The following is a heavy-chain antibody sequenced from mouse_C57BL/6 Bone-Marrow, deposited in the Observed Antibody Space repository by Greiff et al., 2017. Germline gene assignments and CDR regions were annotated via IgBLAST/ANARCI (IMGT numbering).Heavy chain of an antibody. CDR3: ARGGYGYDPYAMDY. CDR2: ISDGGSYT. CDR1: GFTFSSYA. V-gene: IGHV5-4*01. J-gene: IGHJ4*01. D-gene: IGHD2-2*01. Sequence: VQLKESGGGLVKPGGSLKLSCAASGFTFSSYAMSWVRQTPEKRLEWVATISDGGSYTYYPDNVKGRFTISRDNAKNNLYLQMSHLKSEDTAMYYCARGGYGYDPYAMDYWGQGTSVTVSS.